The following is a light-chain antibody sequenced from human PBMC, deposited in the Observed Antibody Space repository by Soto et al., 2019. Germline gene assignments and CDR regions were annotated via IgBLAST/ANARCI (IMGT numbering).Light chain of an antibody. CDR1: QTIDSW. CDR3: LQDYNYPIT. Sequence: DIQMTQSPSTLSASVGDRVTITCRASQTIDSWLAWYQQRPGKPPNLLIYKASTLASGVPSRFSGSGSGTEFTLTINSLQPEDFATYYCLQDYNYPITFGQGTRLEIK. CDR2: KAS. J-gene: IGKJ5*01. V-gene: IGKV1-5*03.